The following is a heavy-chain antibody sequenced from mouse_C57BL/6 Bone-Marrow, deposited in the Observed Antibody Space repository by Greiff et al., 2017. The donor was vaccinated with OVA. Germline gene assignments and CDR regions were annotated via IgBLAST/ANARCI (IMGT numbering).Heavy chain of an antibody. CDR3: TTFDGYYPAWFAY. D-gene: IGHD2-3*01. CDR1: GFNIKDDY. V-gene: IGHV14-4*01. J-gene: IGHJ3*01. CDR2: IDPENGDT. Sequence: EVQLQQSGAELVRPGASVKLSCTASGFNIKDDYMHWVKQRPEQGLEGIGWIDPENGDTEYASKFQGKATITADTSSNTAYLQLSSLTSEDTAVYYCTTFDGYYPAWFAYWGQGTLVTVSA.